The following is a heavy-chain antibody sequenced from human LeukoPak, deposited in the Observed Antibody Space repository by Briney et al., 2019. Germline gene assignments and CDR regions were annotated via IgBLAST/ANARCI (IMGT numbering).Heavy chain of an antibody. CDR1: GYTFTSYG. D-gene: IGHD6-13*01. J-gene: IGHJ4*02. Sequence: GASVKVSCKASGYTFTSYGISWVRQAPGQGLEWMGWISAYNGNTNYAQKLQGRVTVTTDTSTSTAYMELRSLRSDDTAVYYCARAVTGGYSSSWYGSPFDYWGQGTLVTVSS. V-gene: IGHV1-18*01. CDR2: ISAYNGNT. CDR3: ARAVTGGYSSSWYGSPFDY.